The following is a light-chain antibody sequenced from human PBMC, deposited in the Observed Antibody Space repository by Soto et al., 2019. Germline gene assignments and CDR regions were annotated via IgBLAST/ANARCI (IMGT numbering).Light chain of an antibody. V-gene: IGKV1-27*01. Sequence: DIQMTQSPSSLSASVGDRVNITCRASQSIANYLAWYQQKPGKVPKLLIYAAFILKSGVPSRFSGSQYGTDFTLTINSLQPEDVAAYYCQKYNTAPFTFGPGTKVDVK. CDR3: QKYNTAPFT. J-gene: IGKJ3*01. CDR1: QSIANY. CDR2: AAF.